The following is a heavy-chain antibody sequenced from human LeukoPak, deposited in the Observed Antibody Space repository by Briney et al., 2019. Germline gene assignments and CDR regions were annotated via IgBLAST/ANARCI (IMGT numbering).Heavy chain of an antibody. D-gene: IGHD5-18*01. CDR3: ARDLEGYSYGYRYYFDY. Sequence: PSETLSLTCTVSGGSISSYYWSWIRQPPGKGLEWIGYIYYSGSTNYNPSLKSRVTISVDTSKNQFSLKLSSVTAADTAVYYCARDLEGYSYGYRYYFDYWGQGTLVTVSS. CDR2: IYYSGST. V-gene: IGHV4-59*01. CDR1: GGSISSYY. J-gene: IGHJ4*02.